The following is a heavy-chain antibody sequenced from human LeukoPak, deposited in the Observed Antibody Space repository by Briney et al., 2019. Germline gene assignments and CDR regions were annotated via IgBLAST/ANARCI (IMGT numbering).Heavy chain of an antibody. CDR2: IYYSGST. Sequence: KSSETLSLTCTVSGGSISSYYWSWIRQPPGKGLEWIGYIYYSGSTNYNPSLRSRVTISVDTSKNQFSLRLSSVTAADTAVYYCARLGYSYGDYWGQGTLVTVSS. D-gene: IGHD5-18*01. CDR3: ARLGYSYGDY. V-gene: IGHV4-59*12. CDR1: GGSISSYY. J-gene: IGHJ4*02.